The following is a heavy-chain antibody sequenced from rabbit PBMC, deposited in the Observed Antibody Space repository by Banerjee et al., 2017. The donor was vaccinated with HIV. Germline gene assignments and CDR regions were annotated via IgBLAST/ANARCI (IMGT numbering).Heavy chain of an antibody. Sequence: QEQLVESGGGLVQPGGSLKLSCKASGFDFSSYGVSWVRQAPGKGLEWIACIDTGDGGTYYASWAKGRFTISKTSSTTVTLQMTSLTAADTASYFCARDLAGVIGWNFNLWGPGTLVTVS. J-gene: IGHJ4*01. CDR3: ARDLAGVIGWNFNL. D-gene: IGHD4-1*01. CDR1: GFDFSSYG. CDR2: IDTGDGGT. V-gene: IGHV1S45*01.